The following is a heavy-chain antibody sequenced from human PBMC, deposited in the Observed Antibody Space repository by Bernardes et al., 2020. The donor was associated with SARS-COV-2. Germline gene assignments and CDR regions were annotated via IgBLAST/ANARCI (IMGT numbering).Heavy chain of an antibody. J-gene: IGHJ4*02. Sequence: SVKVSCKASGGTFSSYAISWVRQAPGQGLEWMGGIIPIFGTANYAQKFQGRVTITADESTSTAYMELSSLRSEDTAVYYCARHYYGSSGYYSSSINYWGQGTLVTVSS. CDR2: IIPIFGTA. CDR3: ARHYYGSSGYYSSSINY. D-gene: IGHD3-22*01. V-gene: IGHV1-69*13. CDR1: GGTFSSYA.